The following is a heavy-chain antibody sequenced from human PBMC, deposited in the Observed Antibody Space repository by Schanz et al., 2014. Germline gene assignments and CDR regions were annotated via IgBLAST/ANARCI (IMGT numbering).Heavy chain of an antibody. Sequence: QVQLQESGPGLVKPSETLSLTCTVSGGSISSYYWSWIRHPPGKGLEWIGFIYYRGNTNYNPSLTSRVTISVDTSKTQFPLNLTSVPAADTAVYYCARRIWDGDYYYFDYWGQGTLVTVSS. D-gene: IGHD4-17*01. CDR2: IYYRGNT. J-gene: IGHJ4*02. V-gene: IGHV4-59*08. CDR3: ARRIWDGDYYYFDY. CDR1: GGSISSYY.